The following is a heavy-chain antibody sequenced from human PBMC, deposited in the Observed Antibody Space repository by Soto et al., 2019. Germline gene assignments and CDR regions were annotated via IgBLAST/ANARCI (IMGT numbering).Heavy chain of an antibody. CDR3: ARKVPGSTTRPDYWYFDL. D-gene: IGHD3-10*01. V-gene: IGHV3-23*01. Sequence: EVQLLESGGGLVQPGGSLRLSCAASGFTFFTNAMNGVGQAPGKGLQWVPAISGGGDATFYADSVKGRFTISRDNSRNTVTLQMNSLGADDTAVYYCARKVPGSTTRPDYWYFDLWGRGTLVTVSS. CDR2: ISGGGDAT. CDR1: GFTFFTNA. J-gene: IGHJ2*01.